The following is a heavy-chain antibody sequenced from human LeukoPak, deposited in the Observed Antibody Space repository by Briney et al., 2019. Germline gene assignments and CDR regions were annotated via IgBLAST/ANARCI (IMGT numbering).Heavy chain of an antibody. V-gene: IGHV1-2*02. CDR2: ISPNSGGT. Sequence: ASVKVSCKASGYTFTGYYIHWVRQAPGQGLEWMGWISPNSGGTNYAQKFQGRVTMTRDTPISTAYMELSRLRSDDTAVYYCARDSAHLSYYYDSSGYSRAAYFDYWGQGTLVTVSS. D-gene: IGHD3-22*01. CDR3: ARDSAHLSYYYDSSGYSRAAYFDY. CDR1: GYTFTGYY. J-gene: IGHJ4*02.